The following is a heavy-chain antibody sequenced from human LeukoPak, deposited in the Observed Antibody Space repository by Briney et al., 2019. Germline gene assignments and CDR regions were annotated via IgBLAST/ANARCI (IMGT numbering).Heavy chain of an antibody. CDR2: IYYSGST. D-gene: IGHD4-23*01. V-gene: IGHV4-59*01. CDR1: GGFISSYY. CDR3: ARGNYGGNIDY. Sequence: SETLSLTCTVSGGFISSYYWSWIRQPPGKGLEWIGYIYYSGSTNYNPSLKSRVTISVDTSKNQFSLKLSSVTAADTAVYYCARGNYGGNIDYWGQGTLVTVSS. J-gene: IGHJ4*02.